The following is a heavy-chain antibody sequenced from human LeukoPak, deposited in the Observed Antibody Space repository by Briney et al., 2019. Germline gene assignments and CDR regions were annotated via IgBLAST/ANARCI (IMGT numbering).Heavy chain of an antibody. J-gene: IGHJ3*02. V-gene: IGHV3-7*03. CDR1: GFTFSSYW. CDR2: IKQDGSEK. CDR3: AIDRWSGELFHDAFDI. D-gene: IGHD3-10*01. Sequence: GGSLRLSCAASGFTFSSYWMSWVRQAPGKGLEWVANIKQDGSEKYYVDSVKGRFTISRDNAKNSLYLQMNSLRAEDTAVYYCAIDRWSGELFHDAFDIWGQGTRVTVSS.